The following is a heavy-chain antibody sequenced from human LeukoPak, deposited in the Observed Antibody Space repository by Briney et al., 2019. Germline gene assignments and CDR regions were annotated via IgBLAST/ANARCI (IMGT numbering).Heavy chain of an antibody. J-gene: IGHJ4*02. D-gene: IGHD3-10*01. V-gene: IGHV5-51*01. CDR2: IYPGDSHT. CDR3: ASAYGSGSYTYRY. Sequence: GESLKISCKGSGYSFSTDWIGWVRQMPGKGLEWMGIIYPGDSHTKYSPSFQGQVTISADKSISTAYLQWSSLKASDTAMYFCASAYGSGSYTYRYWGQGTLVTVSS. CDR1: GYSFSTDW.